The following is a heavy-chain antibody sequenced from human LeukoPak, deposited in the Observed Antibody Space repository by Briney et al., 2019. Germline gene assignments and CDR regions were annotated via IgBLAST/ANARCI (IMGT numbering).Heavy chain of an antibody. CDR3: ARGRYPYYFDY. V-gene: IGHV3-74*01. CDR1: GFTFSSYW. CDR2: INSDGSST. D-gene: IGHD2-2*02. J-gene: IGHJ4*02. Sequence: HPGGSLRLSCAASGFTFSSYWMHWVRQAPGKGLVWVSRINSDGSSTSYADSVKGRFTISRDNPKNSLYLQMNSLRAEDTAVYYCARGRYPYYFDYWGQGTLLTASS.